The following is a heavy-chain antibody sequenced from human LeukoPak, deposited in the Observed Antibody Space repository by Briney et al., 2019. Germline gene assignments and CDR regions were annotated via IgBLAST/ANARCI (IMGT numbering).Heavy chain of an antibody. Sequence: SETLSLTCAVYGGSFSGYYWSWIRQPPGKGLEWIGEINHSGSTYYNPSLKSRVTISVDTSKNQFSLKLSSVTAADTAVYYCASHEGGYCSGGSCRHNWFDPWGQGTLVTVSS. V-gene: IGHV4-34*01. CDR1: GGSFSGYY. CDR3: ASHEGGYCSGGSCRHNWFDP. J-gene: IGHJ5*02. CDR2: INHSGST. D-gene: IGHD2-15*01.